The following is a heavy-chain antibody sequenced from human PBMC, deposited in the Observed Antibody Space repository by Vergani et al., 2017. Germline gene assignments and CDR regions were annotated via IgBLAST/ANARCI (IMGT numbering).Heavy chain of an antibody. CDR3: VRRTDGCRGAVCYSAPVYMDV. CDR1: GYIFTDYY. D-gene: IGHD2-21*01. V-gene: IGHV1-2*02. CDR2: IDTKSGDT. Sequence: QVQSVQSGSEVKKPGASMKVSCKASGYIFTDYYIHWVRQAPGQGPEWMGWIDTKSGDTSYAQQFQGRVTMTRVPSLRSAYMDLGRLTSDDSAVYYCVRRTDGCRGAVCYSAPVYMDVWGEGTTVTVSS. J-gene: IGHJ6*03.